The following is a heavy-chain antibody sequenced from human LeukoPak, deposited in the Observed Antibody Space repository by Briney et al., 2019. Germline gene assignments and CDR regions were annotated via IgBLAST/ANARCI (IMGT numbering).Heavy chain of an antibody. V-gene: IGHV1-2*02. CDR2: INPNSGGT. CDR3: ASGYSGSGSYLDY. D-gene: IGHD3-10*01. CDR1: GYSFTGYY. Sequence: ASVKVSCEASGYSFTGYYLYWVRQAPGQGLEWMGWINPNSGGTSYAQKFQGRVTMIRDTSVSTAYMELSRLRSDDTAVYYCASGYSGSGSYLDYWGQGILVTVSS. J-gene: IGHJ4*02.